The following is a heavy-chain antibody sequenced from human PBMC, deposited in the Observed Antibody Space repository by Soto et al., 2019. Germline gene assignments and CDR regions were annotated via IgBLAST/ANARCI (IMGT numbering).Heavy chain of an antibody. Sequence: VQLQESGPGLVKPSQTLSLTCTVSGGSITSDGSYWSWIRQHPGRGLEWIGYIYYSGTTYYNPSLRSRVTMSLDKSKNQFSLNLSSVTAADTAVYYCVTGNYGWYVDYGGQGTLVTVSS. D-gene: IGHD1-7*01. CDR3: VTGNYGWYVDY. J-gene: IGHJ4*02. CDR1: GGSITSDGSY. CDR2: IYYSGTT. V-gene: IGHV4-31*03.